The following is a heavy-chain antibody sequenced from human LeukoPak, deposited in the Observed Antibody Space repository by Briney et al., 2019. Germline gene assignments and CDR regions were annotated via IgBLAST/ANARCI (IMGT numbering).Heavy chain of an antibody. J-gene: IGHJ6*02. CDR2: IYTSGST. V-gene: IGHV4-4*07. CDR3: ARVSGDIVATIEGSVYYYYGMDV. CDR1: GGSISSYY. D-gene: IGHD5-12*01. Sequence: SETLSLTCTVSGGSISSYYWSWIRQPAGKGLEWIGRIYTSGSTNYNPSLKSRVTISVDTSKNQFSLKLSSVTAADTAVYYCARVSGDIVATIEGSVYYYYGMDVWGQGTTVTVSS.